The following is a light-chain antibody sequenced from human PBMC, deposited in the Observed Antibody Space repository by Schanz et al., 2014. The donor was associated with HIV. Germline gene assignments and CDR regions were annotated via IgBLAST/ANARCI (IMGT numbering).Light chain of an antibody. J-gene: IGLJ3*02. CDR1: SGSIASNY. Sequence: NCMLTQPHSVSESPGKTVTISCTGSSGSIASNYVQWYQHRPGSAPTTVIYEDNQRPSGVPDRFSGSILGNKAALTITGAQADDESYYYCVLYLGSDIYWVFGGGTKLTVL. CDR2: EDN. CDR3: VLYLGSDIYWV. V-gene: IGLV6-57*02.